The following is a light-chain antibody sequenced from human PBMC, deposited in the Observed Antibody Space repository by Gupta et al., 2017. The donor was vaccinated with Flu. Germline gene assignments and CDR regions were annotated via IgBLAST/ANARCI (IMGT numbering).Light chain of an antibody. CDR1: SVHDNYA. Sequence: QLVVTQSTSASAALGASVRLTCTLTSVHDNYAVAWHQQHPEKGPRFLMRVNSDGSHLKGVGIPDRFTGSSLGAERYLTISSLQSEDEADYYCHTWDSGIQVFGGGTQLTAL. CDR3: HTWDSGIQV. CDR2: VNSDGSH. V-gene: IGLV4-69*01. J-gene: IGLJ3*02.